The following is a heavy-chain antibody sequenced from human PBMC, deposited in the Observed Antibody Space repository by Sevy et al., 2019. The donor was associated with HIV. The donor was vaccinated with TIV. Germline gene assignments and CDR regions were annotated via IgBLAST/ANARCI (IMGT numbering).Heavy chain of an antibody. CDR2: ISHSGAT. Sequence: SETLSLTCAVRGGSIGGYYWSWIRQAPGKGPEWIGEISHSGATNYSPSLAIRVTISVDTSNNQLSLRLTSLTAADSGKYFCARGREVATLLGFFDTWGPGTLVTVSS. V-gene: IGHV4-34*01. CDR1: GGSIGGYY. CDR3: ARGREVATLLGFFDT. J-gene: IGHJ4*02. D-gene: IGHD3-16*01.